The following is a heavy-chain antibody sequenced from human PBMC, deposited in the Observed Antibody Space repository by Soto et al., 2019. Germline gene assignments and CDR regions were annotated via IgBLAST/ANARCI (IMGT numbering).Heavy chain of an antibody. CDR3: ARRVTIAAAGTNWFDP. D-gene: IGHD6-13*01. J-gene: IGHJ5*02. CDR1: GGSFSGYY. Sequence: SETLSLTCAVYGGSFSGYYWSWIRQPPGKGLEWIGEINHSGSTNYNPSLKSRVTISVDTSKNQFSPKLSSVTAADTAVYYCARRVTIAAAGTNWFDPWGQGTLVTVSS. V-gene: IGHV4-34*01. CDR2: INHSGST.